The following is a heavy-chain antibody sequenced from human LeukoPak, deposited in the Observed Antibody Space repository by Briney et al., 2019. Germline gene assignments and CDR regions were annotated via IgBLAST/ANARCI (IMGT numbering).Heavy chain of an antibody. CDR3: ARERGYGNGDYYYFYMDV. V-gene: IGHV1-46*01. J-gene: IGHJ6*03. CDR2: INPGGGST. D-gene: IGHD2-15*01. Sequence: GASVKVSFKASGYTFISYHIYWVRQAPGQGLEWMGSINPGGGSTKYTQKFRGRVSMTRDMSTSTVYMELSSLRSEDTAVYYCARERGYGNGDYYYFYMDVWGKGTTVTVSS. CDR1: GYTFISYH.